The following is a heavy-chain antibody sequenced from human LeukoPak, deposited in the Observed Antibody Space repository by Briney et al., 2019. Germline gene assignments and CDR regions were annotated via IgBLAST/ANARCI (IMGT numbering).Heavy chain of an antibody. CDR1: GGSFSGYY. Sequence: SETLSLTCAVYGGSFSGYYYTWIRQPPGKGLEWIGEINHSGSTTYNPSLNSRVIILVDTSENQFSLKLRSVTAADTAVYYCARGEGQRQRVHIHWGQGTLVTVSS. J-gene: IGHJ4*02. D-gene: IGHD6-13*01. CDR2: INHSGST. CDR3: ARGEGQRQRVHIH. V-gene: IGHV4-34*01.